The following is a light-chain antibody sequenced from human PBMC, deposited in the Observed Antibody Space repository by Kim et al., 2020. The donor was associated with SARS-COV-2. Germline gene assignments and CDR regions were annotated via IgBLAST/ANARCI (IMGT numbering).Light chain of an antibody. CDR2: DVS. CDR1: GSDVGVYNY. Sequence: ITISCTGTGSDVGVYNYVSLYQQHPGKAPTPMIYDVSNWPSGVSNRFSGSKSGNTASLTISGHQAEDEADYYCSSYTSSSTLDVVFGGGTQLTVL. CDR3: SSYTSSSTLDVV. J-gene: IGLJ2*01. V-gene: IGLV2-14*03.